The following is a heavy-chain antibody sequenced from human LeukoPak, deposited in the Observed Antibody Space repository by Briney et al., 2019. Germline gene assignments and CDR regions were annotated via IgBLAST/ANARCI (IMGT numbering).Heavy chain of an antibody. Sequence: GGSLRHSCAASGFTFSNAWMSWVRQAPGKGLEWVGRIKSKTDGGTTHYAAPVQGRFTISRDDSKNTLYLQMNSLKTEDTAVYYCTTEYGSGWFYYFDYWGQGTLVTVSS. CDR1: GFTFSNAW. J-gene: IGHJ4*02. V-gene: IGHV3-15*01. CDR2: IKSKTDGGTT. D-gene: IGHD6-19*01. CDR3: TTEYGSGWFYYFDY.